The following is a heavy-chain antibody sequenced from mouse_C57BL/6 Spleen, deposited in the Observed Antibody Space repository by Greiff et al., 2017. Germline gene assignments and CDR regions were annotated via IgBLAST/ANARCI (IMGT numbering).Heavy chain of an antibody. CDR3: AREAYDYVSAMDC. V-gene: IGHV1-54*01. J-gene: IGHJ4*01. CDR1: GYAFTNYL. D-gene: IGHD2-4*01. CDR2: INPGSGGT. Sequence: QVQLQQSGAELVRPGTSVKVSCKASGYAFTNYLIAWVKQRPGQGLEWIGVINPGSGGTNYNEKFKGKATLTADKSSSTAYMQLSSLTSEDSAVSFCAREAYDYVSAMDCWGQGTSVTVSS.